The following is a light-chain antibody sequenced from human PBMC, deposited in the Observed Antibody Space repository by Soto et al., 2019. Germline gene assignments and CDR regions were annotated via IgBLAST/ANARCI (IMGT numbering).Light chain of an antibody. CDR2: GVS. CDR3: QQYGSSPRT. CDR1: QSVSSNF. J-gene: IGKJ2*01. V-gene: IGKV3-20*01. Sequence: EIVLTQSPGTLSLSPGERVTLSCRASQSVSSNFFAWYQQKPGQAPRLIIYGVSTRATGIPDRFSGSGSGTDFTLTISRLEPEDFAIYYCQQYGSSPRTFAQGTKLEIK.